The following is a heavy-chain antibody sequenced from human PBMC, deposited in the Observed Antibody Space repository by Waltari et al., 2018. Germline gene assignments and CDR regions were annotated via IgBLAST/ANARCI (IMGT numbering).Heavy chain of an antibody. Sequence: EVQLLESGGGLVQPGGSLRLSCAASGFTFSSYAMSWVRQAPGKGLEWVSAISGSGGSTYYADSVKGQFTISRDNSKNTLYLQMNSLRAEDTAVYYCANAAVVVVAAEDAFDIWGQGTMVTVSS. CDR1: GFTFSSYA. V-gene: IGHV3-23*01. CDR2: ISGSGGST. CDR3: ANAAVVVVAAEDAFDI. D-gene: IGHD2-15*01. J-gene: IGHJ3*02.